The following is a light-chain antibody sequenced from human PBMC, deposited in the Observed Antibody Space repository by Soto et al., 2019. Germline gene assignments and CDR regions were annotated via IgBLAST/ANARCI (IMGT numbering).Light chain of an antibody. V-gene: IGKV4-1*01. CDR2: WAS. CDR1: QSVLYSPNNKNY. CDR3: QQYYNTPLT. Sequence: DIVMTQSPDSLAVSLGERATINCKSSQSVLYSPNNKNYLAWYQKKPGQPPKLVIYWASTRESGVPDRFSGSGSGTDFTLTISSLQAEDVAVYYCQQYYNTPLTFGGGTKVEIK. J-gene: IGKJ4*01.